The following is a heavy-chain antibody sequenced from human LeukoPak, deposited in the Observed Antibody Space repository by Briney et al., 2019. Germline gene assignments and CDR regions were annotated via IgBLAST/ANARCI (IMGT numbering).Heavy chain of an antibody. D-gene: IGHD2-2*01. CDR2: IKQDGSEK. Sequence: GRSLRLSCAASGFTFSSYWMSWVRQAPGKGLEWVANIKQDGSEKYYVDSVKGRFTISRDNAKNSLYLQMNSLRAEDTAVYYCARSYCVSTSCYDYWGQGTLVTVSS. CDR3: ARSYCVSTSCYDY. CDR1: GFTFSSYW. J-gene: IGHJ4*02. V-gene: IGHV3-7*01.